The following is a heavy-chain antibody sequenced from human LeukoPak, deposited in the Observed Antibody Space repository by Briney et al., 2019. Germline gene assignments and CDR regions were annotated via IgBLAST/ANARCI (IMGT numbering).Heavy chain of an antibody. Sequence: SLRLSCAASGFTFDDYAMHWVRQAPGKGLEWVSGISWNSGSIGYADSVKGRFTISRDNAKNSLYLQMNSLRAEDTALYYCAKEIDSTLSDNWYFDLWGRGTLVTVSS. CDR2: ISWNSGSI. D-gene: IGHD3-22*01. CDR3: AKEIDSTLSDNWYFDL. J-gene: IGHJ2*01. CDR1: GFTFDDYA. V-gene: IGHV3-9*01.